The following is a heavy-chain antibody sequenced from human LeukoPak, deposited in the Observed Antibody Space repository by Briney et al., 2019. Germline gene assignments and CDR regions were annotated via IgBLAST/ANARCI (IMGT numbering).Heavy chain of an antibody. CDR3: ARDPLGGFRELLRDY. Sequence: GASVKVSCKASGYTFTGYYMHWVRQAPGQGLEWMGWINPNSGGTNYAQKFQGRVTITRDTSISTAYMELSRLRSDDTAVYYCARDPLGGFRELLRDYWGQGTLVTVSS. CDR2: INPNSGGT. CDR1: GYTFTGYY. D-gene: IGHD3-10*01. V-gene: IGHV1-2*02. J-gene: IGHJ4*02.